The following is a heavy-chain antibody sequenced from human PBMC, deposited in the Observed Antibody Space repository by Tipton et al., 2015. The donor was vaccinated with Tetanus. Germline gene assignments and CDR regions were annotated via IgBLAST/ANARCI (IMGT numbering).Heavy chain of an antibody. J-gene: IGHJ4*02. D-gene: IGHD1-26*01. Sequence: TLSLTCTVSGGSINSYYWSWIRQPPGKGLEWIGYIYYSGSTNYNPSLRSRVTISVDTSRNQFSLNLISVTAADTAVYYCARQGYNGTYQFDYWGQGILVTVSS. CDR1: GGSINSYY. CDR2: IYYSGST. V-gene: IGHV4-59*08. CDR3: ARQGYNGTYQFDY.